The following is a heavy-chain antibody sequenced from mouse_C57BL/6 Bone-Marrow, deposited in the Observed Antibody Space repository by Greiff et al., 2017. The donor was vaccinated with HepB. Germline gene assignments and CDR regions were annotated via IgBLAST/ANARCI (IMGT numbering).Heavy chain of an antibody. D-gene: IGHD4-1*01. J-gene: IGHJ2*01. Sequence: EVKLVESGGGLVKPGGSLKLSCAASGFTFSDYGMHWVRQAPEKGLEWVAYISSGSSTIYYADTVKGRFTISRDNAKNTLFLQMTSLRSEDTAMYYCAREVPLGNYFDYWGQGTTLTVSS. CDR2: ISSGSSTI. V-gene: IGHV5-17*01. CDR1: GFTFSDYG. CDR3: AREVPLGNYFDY.